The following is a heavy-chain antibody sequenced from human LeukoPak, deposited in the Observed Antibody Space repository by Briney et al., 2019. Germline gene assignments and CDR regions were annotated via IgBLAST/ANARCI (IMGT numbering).Heavy chain of an antibody. V-gene: IGHV4-34*01. CDR2: INHSGST. J-gene: IGHJ4*02. Sequence: SETLSLICAVYGGSFSGYYWSWIRQPPGKGLEWIGEINHSGSTNYNPSLKSRVTISVDTSKNQFSLKLSSVTAADTAVYYCARLGGSSSWSIDYWGQGTLVTVSS. CDR1: GGSFSGYY. D-gene: IGHD6-13*01. CDR3: ARLGGSSSWSIDY.